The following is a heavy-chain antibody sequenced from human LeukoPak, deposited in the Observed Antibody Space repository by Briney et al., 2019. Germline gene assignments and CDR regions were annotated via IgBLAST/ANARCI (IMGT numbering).Heavy chain of an antibody. D-gene: IGHD3-16*01. V-gene: IGHV3-30*02. Sequence: GGSLRLSCAASGFTFSSYGMHWVRQAPGKGLEWVAFIRYDGSTKYYADSVKGRFTISRDNSKNTLYLQMNSLRTEDTAVYYCAKRPRAENYDYVWGSSSYSYYMDVWGKGATVTISS. CDR3: AKRPRAENYDYVWGSSSYSYYMDV. J-gene: IGHJ6*03. CDR2: IRYDGSTK. CDR1: GFTFSSYG.